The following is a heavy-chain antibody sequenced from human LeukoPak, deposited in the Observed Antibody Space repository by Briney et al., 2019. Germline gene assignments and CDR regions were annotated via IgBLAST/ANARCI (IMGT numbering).Heavy chain of an antibody. Sequence: SETLSLTCTVSGGSMSNCWWNWIRQPPGKGLEWIGYIYYDGSTYYNPALNSRVTISIDTSKNQFSLKLNSVTAADTAVYYCARRLCSSLTCNIGPSGNWLDPWGQGTLVTVSS. D-gene: IGHD2-2*02. J-gene: IGHJ5*02. CDR3: ARRLCSSLTCNIGPSGNWLDP. CDR1: GGSMSNCW. CDR2: IYYDGST. V-gene: IGHV4-59*08.